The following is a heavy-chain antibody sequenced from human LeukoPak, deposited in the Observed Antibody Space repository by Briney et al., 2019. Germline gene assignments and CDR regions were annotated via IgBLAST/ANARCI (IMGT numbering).Heavy chain of an antibody. Sequence: PSETLSLTCTVSGGSISSYYWSWIRQPPVKGLEWIGYISHSGSTNYSPSLKSRVTISLDTSKNQFSLKLSSVTAADTAVYYCAGYHPRHTVDFWGQGTLVTVSS. CDR2: ISHSGST. CDR3: AGYHPRHTVDF. V-gene: IGHV4-59*08. J-gene: IGHJ4*02. CDR1: GGSISSYY. D-gene: IGHD2-2*01.